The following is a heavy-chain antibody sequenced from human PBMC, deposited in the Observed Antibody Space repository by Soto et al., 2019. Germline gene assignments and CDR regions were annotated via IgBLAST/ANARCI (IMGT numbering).Heavy chain of an antibody. CDR3: AKDLGVQQRYNGLDP. V-gene: IGHV3-23*01. J-gene: IGHJ5*02. CDR2: ISGSGGST. CDR1: GFTFSSYA. D-gene: IGHD6-13*01. Sequence: GGSLRLSCAASGFTFSSYAMSWVRQAPGKGLEWVSAISGSGGSTYYADSVKGRFTISGDNSKNTLYLQMNSLRAEDTAVYYCAKDLGVQQRYNGLDPWGEGALVTV.